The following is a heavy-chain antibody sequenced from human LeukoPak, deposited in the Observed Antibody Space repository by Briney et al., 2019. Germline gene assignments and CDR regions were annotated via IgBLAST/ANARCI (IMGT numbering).Heavy chain of an antibody. D-gene: IGHD2-15*01. CDR1: GYTFTSYY. V-gene: IGHV1-46*01. J-gene: IGHJ5*02. Sequence: ASVKVSCKASGYTFTSYYMHWVRQAPGQGLEWMGLINPGGGSATFAQKFQGRVTMTRDTSTTTVYMELSSLRSEDTAVYYCARDGGCSGGSCYSGWFDPWGQGTLVTASS. CDR2: INPGGGSA. CDR3: ARDGGCSGGSCYSGWFDP.